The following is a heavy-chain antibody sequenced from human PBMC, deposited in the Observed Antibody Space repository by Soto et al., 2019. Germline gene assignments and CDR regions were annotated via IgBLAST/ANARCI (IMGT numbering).Heavy chain of an antibody. CDR2: IYYSGST. CDR3: ARGGGPMVRGVEVFDY. J-gene: IGHJ4*02. D-gene: IGHD3-10*01. V-gene: IGHV4-31*01. CDR1: GGSISSGGYY. Sequence: QVQLQESGPGLVKPSQTLSLTCTVSGGSISSGGYYWSWIRQHPGKGLEWIGYIYYSGSTYYNPSLKSLVTISVDTSKNQFSLKLSSVTAADTAVYYCARGGGPMVRGVEVFDYWGQGTLVTVSS.